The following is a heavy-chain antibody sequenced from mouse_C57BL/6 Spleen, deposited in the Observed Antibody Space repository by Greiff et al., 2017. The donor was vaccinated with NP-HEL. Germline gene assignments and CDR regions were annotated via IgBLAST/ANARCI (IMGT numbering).Heavy chain of an antibody. V-gene: IGHV1-52*01. CDR1: GYTFTSYW. CDR3: APAYYSNPWFAY. Sequence: QLQLKQPGAELVRPGSSVKLSCKASGYTFTSYWMHWVKQRPIQGLEWIGNIDPSDSETHYNQKFKDKATLTVDKSSSTAYMQLSSLTSEDSAVYYCAPAYYSNPWFAYWGQGTLVTVSA. D-gene: IGHD2-5*01. CDR2: IDPSDSET. J-gene: IGHJ3*01.